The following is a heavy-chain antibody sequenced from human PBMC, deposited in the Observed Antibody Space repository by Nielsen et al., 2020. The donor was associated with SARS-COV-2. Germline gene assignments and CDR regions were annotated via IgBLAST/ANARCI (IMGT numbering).Heavy chain of an antibody. CDR3: AKDSAVVPAALGLYYYGMDV. J-gene: IGHJ6*02. CDR2: IYSGGSST. V-gene: IGHV3-23*03. CDR1: GFTFSSYA. D-gene: IGHD2-2*01. Sequence: GGSPRLSCAASGFTFSSYAMSWVRQAPGKGLEWVSVIYSGGSSTYYADSVKGRFTISRDNSKNTLYLQMNSLRAEDTAVYYCAKDSAVVPAALGLYYYGMDVWGQGTTVTVSS.